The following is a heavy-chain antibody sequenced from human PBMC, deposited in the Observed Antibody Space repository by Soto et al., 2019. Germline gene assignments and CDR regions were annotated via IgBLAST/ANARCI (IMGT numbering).Heavy chain of an antibody. J-gene: IGHJ4*02. CDR1: GYTLTELS. Sequence: ASVKVSCKVSGYTLTELSMHWVRQAPGKGLEWMGGFDPEDGETIYAQKFQGRVTMTEDTSTDTAYMELSSLRSEDTAVYYCATLTSRKPAYNWNDDYWGQGTLVTVSS. D-gene: IGHD1-1*01. CDR2: FDPEDGET. CDR3: ATLTSRKPAYNWNDDY. V-gene: IGHV1-24*01.